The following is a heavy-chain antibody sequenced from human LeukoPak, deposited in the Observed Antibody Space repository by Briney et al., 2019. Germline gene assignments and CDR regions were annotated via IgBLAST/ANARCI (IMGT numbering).Heavy chain of an antibody. Sequence: GGSLRLSCEGSGYSFSSFWMHWVRQAPGKGLEWVSVIHSGGSTYYAESVKGRFTISRDNSKNTLYLQMNSLRAEDTAIYYCATDRYLGRLAYWGQGTLVTVSS. CDR2: IHSGGST. CDR3: ATDRYLGRLAY. V-gene: IGHV3-66*01. D-gene: IGHD3-16*02. CDR1: GYSFSSFW. J-gene: IGHJ4*02.